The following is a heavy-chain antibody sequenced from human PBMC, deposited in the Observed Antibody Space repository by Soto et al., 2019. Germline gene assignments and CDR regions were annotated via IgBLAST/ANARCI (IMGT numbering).Heavy chain of an antibody. V-gene: IGHV1-69*13. J-gene: IGHJ4*02. CDR3: AGGGWNLYYFDY. Sequence: RASVKVSCKASGGTFSSYAISWVRQAPGQGLEWMGGIIPIFGTANYAQKFQGRVTITADESTSTAYMELSSLRSEDTAVYYCAGGGWNLYYFDYWGQGTLVTVSS. D-gene: IGHD1-1*01. CDR2: IIPIFGTA. CDR1: GGTFSSYA.